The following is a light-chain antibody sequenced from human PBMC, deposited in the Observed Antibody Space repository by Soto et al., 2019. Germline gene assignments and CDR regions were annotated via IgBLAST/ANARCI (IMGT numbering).Light chain of an antibody. J-gene: IGLJ2*01. CDR3: QTWGTGIRV. CDR2: INNDGSH. Sequence: QAVVTQSPSASASLGASVKLTCTLDSGHNSYAIAWHQQQPEKGPRYLMKINNDGSHIKGDWIPDRFSGSSSGAERYLTISSLQSEDEADYYCQTWGTGIRVFGGGTKLTVL. CDR1: SGHNSYA. V-gene: IGLV4-69*01.